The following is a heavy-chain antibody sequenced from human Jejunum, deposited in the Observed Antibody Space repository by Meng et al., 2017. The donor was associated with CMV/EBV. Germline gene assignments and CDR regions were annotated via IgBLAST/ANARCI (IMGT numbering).Heavy chain of an antibody. Sequence: QDQLVQSGGEGKKPGASLKVSCKASGYTFTNYGITWVRQAPGQGLEWMGWISAYNGNTNYAQTLQGRVTMTTDTSTSTAYMELRSLRSDDTAVYYCARVEVGITSGDYWGQGTLVTVSS. CDR3: ARVEVGITSGDY. V-gene: IGHV1-18*01. D-gene: IGHD1-26*01. CDR2: ISAYNGNT. J-gene: IGHJ4*02. CDR1: GYTFTNYG.